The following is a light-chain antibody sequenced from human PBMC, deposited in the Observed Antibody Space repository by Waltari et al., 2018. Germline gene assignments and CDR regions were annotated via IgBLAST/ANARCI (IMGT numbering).Light chain of an antibody. CDR1: QSSTNW. CDR2: RTS. Sequence: DVQMTQSPSTLSASVGDRVTITCRASQSSTNWLAWYQQKPGKAPKLLIYRTSNLESGVPSRFSGRGSGTEFTLTISSLQADDFAPYYCQHYVTLWTFGQGTKVEVK. CDR3: QHYVTLWT. V-gene: IGKV1-5*03. J-gene: IGKJ1*01.